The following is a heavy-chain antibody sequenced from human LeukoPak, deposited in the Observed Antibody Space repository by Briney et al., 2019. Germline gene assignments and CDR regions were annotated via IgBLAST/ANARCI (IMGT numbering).Heavy chain of an antibody. D-gene: IGHD4-17*01. CDR2: IYGDGSFT. CDR1: GFTFSNFW. CDR3: ARDWVEGDYGLSYWFDP. J-gene: IGHJ5*02. Sequence: GGSLRLSCAASGFTFSNFWMHWVRQAPGKGLVWVALIYGDGSFTRYADSVKGRFTISRDNSKNTLYLQMNSLRAEDTAVYYCARDWVEGDYGLSYWFDPWGQGTLVTVSS. V-gene: IGHV3-74*01.